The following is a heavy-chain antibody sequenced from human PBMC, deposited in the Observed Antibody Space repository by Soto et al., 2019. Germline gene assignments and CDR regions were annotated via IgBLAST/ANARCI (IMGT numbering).Heavy chain of an antibody. J-gene: IGHJ4*02. CDR3: AKDRYYYSIGYGGY. V-gene: IGHV3-74*01. D-gene: IGHD3-22*01. CDR1: GFTFTNYW. Sequence: RRSLTRSCAASGFTFTNYWMHWVRQAPGKGLVWVSRVDNDGSSATYADSVKGRFTIYRDNAKNTLYLQMNSLRDEDTAVYYCAKDRYYYSIGYGGYWGQGTLV. CDR2: VDNDGSSA.